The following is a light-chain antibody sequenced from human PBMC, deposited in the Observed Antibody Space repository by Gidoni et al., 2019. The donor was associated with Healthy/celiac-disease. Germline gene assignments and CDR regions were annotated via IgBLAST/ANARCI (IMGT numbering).Light chain of an antibody. CDR3: QQYYSTPQT. V-gene: IGKV1-NL1*01. J-gene: IGKJ5*01. Sequence: DIQMTPFPSSLSASVGDGVTITCRASKGLRNSLAWYQQKPGKAPKLLLYAASRLESGVPSRFSGSGSGTDYTLTISSLQPEDVATYYCQQYYSTPQTFGQGTRLEIK. CDR2: AAS. CDR1: KGLRNS.